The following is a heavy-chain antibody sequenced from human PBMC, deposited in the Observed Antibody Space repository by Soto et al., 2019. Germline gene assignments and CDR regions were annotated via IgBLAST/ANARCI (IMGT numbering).Heavy chain of an antibody. V-gene: IGHV3-30*18. J-gene: IGHJ4*02. CDR3: AKDQGIYSSSSFPYDY. CDR2: ISYDGSNK. Sequence: GGSLRLSCAASGFTFSSYGMHWVRQAPGKGLEWVAVISYDGSNKYYADSVKGRFTISRDNSKNTLYLQMNSLRAEDTAVYYCAKDQGIYSSSSFPYDYWGQGTLVTVSS. CDR1: GFTFSSYG. D-gene: IGHD6-6*01.